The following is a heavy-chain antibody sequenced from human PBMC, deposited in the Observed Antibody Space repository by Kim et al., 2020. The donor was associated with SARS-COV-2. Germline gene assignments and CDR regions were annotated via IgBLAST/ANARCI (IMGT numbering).Heavy chain of an antibody. J-gene: IGHJ1*01. Sequence: SVKGRFTISRDNAKNTLYLQLISLRPEDTAVYYCARAGDHDISGYYGFFHRLGQGALVTVSS. V-gene: IGHV3-74*01. CDR3: ARAGDHDISGYYGFFHR. D-gene: IGHD3-22*01.